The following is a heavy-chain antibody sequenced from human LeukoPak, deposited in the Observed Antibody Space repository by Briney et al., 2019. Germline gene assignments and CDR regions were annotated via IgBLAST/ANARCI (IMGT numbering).Heavy chain of an antibody. CDR1: GGSFSGYY. J-gene: IGHJ6*03. CDR2: INHSGST. Sequence: SETLSLTCAVYGGSFSGYYWSWVRQPPGKGLEWIGEINHSGSTNYNPSLKSRVTISVDTSKNQFSLKLSSVTAADTAVYYCAREYYYYMDVWGKGTTVTVSS. CDR3: AREYYYYMDV. V-gene: IGHV4-34*01.